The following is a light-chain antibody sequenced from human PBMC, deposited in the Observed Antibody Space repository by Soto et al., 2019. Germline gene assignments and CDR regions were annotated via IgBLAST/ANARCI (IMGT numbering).Light chain of an antibody. CDR3: SSYSAYSPYV. CDR1: NSDVGGYDY. V-gene: IGLV2-14*01. CDR2: DVS. Sequence: QSALTQPASVSGSPGQSITISCTGTNSDVGGYDYVSWYQQHPGKAPKLMIYDVSDRPSGVSNRFSGSKSGSTASLTISGRQAEDEADYYCSSYSAYSPYVFGTGTKLTVL. J-gene: IGLJ1*01.